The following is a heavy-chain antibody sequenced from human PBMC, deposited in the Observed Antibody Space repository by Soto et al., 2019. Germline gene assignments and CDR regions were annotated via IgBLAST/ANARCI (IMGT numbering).Heavy chain of an antibody. CDR1: GFTLTNYA. CDR2: ISSSSAAI. Sequence: EVQLVESGGGLVQPGGSLRLSCTASGFTLTNYAMNWVRQAPGKGLEWVSYISSSSAAIFYADSVKGRFTISRDNAKNSLYLQMNSLRDEDKAVYYCARDQSRRRVLFYYMDVWGRGTTVTVSS. CDR3: ARDQSRRRVLFYYMDV. J-gene: IGHJ6*03. D-gene: IGHD2-21*01. V-gene: IGHV3-48*02.